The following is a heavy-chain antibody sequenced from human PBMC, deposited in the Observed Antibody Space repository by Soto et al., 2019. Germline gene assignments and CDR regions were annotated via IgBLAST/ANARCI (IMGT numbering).Heavy chain of an antibody. CDR2: IYPGDSDT. D-gene: IGHD3-9*01. V-gene: IGHV5-51*01. Sequence: RGEPLKISCNGSGYSFTSYWIGWVRQMPGKGLEWMGIIYPGDSDTRYSPSFQGQVTISADKSISTAYLQWSSLKASDTAMYYCASASYYDILTGYSSGAFDIWGQGTMVTVSS. CDR1: GYSFTSYW. J-gene: IGHJ3*02. CDR3: ASASYYDILTGYSSGAFDI.